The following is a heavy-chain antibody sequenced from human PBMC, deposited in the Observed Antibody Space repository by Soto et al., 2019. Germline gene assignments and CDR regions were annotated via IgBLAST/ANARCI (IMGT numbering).Heavy chain of an antibody. Sequence: QVQLVQSGAEVKKPGSSVKVSCKASGGTFSSYAISWVRQAPGQGLEWMGGIIPIFGTANYAQKFQGRVTITADESTSTAYMELSSLRSEDMAVYYCANYYYDSSGYYQYYFDYWGQGTLVTVSS. CDR3: ANYYYDSSGYYQYYFDY. J-gene: IGHJ4*02. D-gene: IGHD3-22*01. CDR2: IIPIFGTA. CDR1: GGTFSSYA. V-gene: IGHV1-69*01.